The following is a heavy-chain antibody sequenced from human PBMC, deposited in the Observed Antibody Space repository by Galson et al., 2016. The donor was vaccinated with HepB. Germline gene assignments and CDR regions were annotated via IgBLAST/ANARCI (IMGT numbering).Heavy chain of an antibody. V-gene: IGHV5-51*03. J-gene: IGHJ4*02. CDR1: GYSFSNYW. CDR2: MYPRNSET. Sequence: QSGAEVKKPGESLKISCKGSGYSFSNYWIGWVRQMPGKGLEWMGIMYPRNSETRYSPSFQGQVTISADKSISTAYLQWSSLKASDTAMYYCVSPAGSTSSNSQVDCWGQGTLVTVTS. D-gene: IGHD6-6*01. CDR3: VSPAGSTSSNSQVDC.